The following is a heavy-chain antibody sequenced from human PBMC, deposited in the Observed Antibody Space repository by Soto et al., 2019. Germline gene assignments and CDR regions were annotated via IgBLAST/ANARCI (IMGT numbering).Heavy chain of an antibody. Sequence: PGGSLRLSCAASGFTFSSYWMSWVRQAPGKGLVWVSRINSDGSSTSYADSVKGRFTISRDNAKNTLYLQMNSLRAGDTAVYYCARDRYYDSSGYYPSGSGYWGQGTLVTVSS. J-gene: IGHJ4*02. V-gene: IGHV3-74*01. D-gene: IGHD3-22*01. CDR2: INSDGSST. CDR3: ARDRYYDSSGYYPSGSGY. CDR1: GFTFSSYW.